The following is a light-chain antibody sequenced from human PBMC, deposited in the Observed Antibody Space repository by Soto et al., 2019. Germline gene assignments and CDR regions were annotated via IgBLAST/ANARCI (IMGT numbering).Light chain of an antibody. CDR2: AAS. Sequence: PLSLSPSYMSPSVGDRITITCSASQSISSYLNWYQHKPGKAXTLLIYAASSLQSGVPSRFSGSGAGTDFTLTISSLQTEDFADYYCQQSYSSLLITFGQGTRLDIK. CDR3: QQSYSSLLIT. V-gene: IGKV1-39*01. J-gene: IGKJ5*01. CDR1: QSISSY.